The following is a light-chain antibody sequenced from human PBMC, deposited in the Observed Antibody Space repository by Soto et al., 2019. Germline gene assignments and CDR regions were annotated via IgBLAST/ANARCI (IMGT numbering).Light chain of an antibody. CDR1: QGISSY. V-gene: IGKV1-39*01. J-gene: IGKJ1*01. CDR2: DAS. CDR3: QQGHTLPWT. Sequence: DIQMTQSPSSLSASVGDRVTMTCRASQGISSYLNWYQLKPGKAPQLLIYDASNLQSGVPSRFSGSGSGTDFTLTISSLQPEDFASYYSQQGHTLPWTFGQGTKVEIK.